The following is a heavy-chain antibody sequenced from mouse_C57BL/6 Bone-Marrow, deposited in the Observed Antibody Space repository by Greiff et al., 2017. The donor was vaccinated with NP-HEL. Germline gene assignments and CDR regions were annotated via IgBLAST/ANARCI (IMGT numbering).Heavy chain of an antibody. CDR1: GYTFTSYW. D-gene: IGHD2-1*01. V-gene: IGHV1-64*01. Sequence: QVQLQQSGAELVKPGASVKLSCKASGYTFTSYWMHWVKQRPGQGLEWIGMIHPNSGSTNYNEKFKSKATLTVDKSSSTAYMQLSSLTSEDSAVYYCARHYYGNPYWYFDVWGTGTTVTVSS. CDR3: ARHYYGNPYWYFDV. J-gene: IGHJ1*03. CDR2: IHPNSGST.